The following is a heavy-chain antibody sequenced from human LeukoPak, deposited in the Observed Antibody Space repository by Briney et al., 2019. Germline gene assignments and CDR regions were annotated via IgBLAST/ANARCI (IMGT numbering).Heavy chain of an antibody. CDR2: IIPIFGTA. D-gene: IGHD3-9*01. Sequence: ASVKVSCKASGGTFSSYAISWVRQAPGQGLEWMGGIIPIFGTANYAQKFQGRVTITADESTSTAYMELGSLRSEDTAVYYCARDLRAGYPKAYYFDYWGQGTLVTVSS. CDR1: GGTFSSYA. CDR3: ARDLRAGYPKAYYFDY. V-gene: IGHV1-69*01. J-gene: IGHJ4*02.